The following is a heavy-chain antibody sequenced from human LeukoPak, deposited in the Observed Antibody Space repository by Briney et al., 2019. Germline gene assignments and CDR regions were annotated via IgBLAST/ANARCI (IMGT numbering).Heavy chain of an antibody. D-gene: IGHD1-26*01. V-gene: IGHV3-7*01. Sequence: PGGSLRLSCAASGFTFSTYWMSWVRQAPGKGLEWVANIKQDGSEKYYVDSVKGRFTISRDNAKNSLYLQMNSLRAEDTAVYYFARDHGRSLLDYWGQGTLVTVSS. J-gene: IGHJ4*02. CDR1: GFTFSTYW. CDR3: ARDHGRSLLDY. CDR2: IKQDGSEK.